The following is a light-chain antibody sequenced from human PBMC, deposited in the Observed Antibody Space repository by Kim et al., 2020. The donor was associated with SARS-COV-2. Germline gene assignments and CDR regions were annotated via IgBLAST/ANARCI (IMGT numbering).Light chain of an antibody. V-gene: IGLV3-1*01. Sequence: SYELTQPPSVPVSPGQTASITCSGDKLGDKYACWYQQKPGQSPVLVIYQYNKRPSGIPERFSGSNSGNTATLTISGTQAMDEADYYCQAWDSSTVVFGGGTK. CDR3: QAWDSSTVV. CDR1: KLGDKY. CDR2: QYN. J-gene: IGLJ2*01.